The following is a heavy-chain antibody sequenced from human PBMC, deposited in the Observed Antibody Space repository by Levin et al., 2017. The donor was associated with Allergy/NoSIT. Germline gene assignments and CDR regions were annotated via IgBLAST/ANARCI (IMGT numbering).Heavy chain of an antibody. V-gene: IGHV3-48*01. CDR1: GFTFSTSG. D-gene: IGHD6-19*01. J-gene: IGHJ4*02. Sequence: GESLKISCAASGFTFSTSGMNWVRQAPGKGLEWISYISSGSSTIYYADSVRGRFTVSRDNAKTALYLQMNSLRGEDTAVYYCARGEQWLVPDYWGQGTLVTVSS. CDR3: ARGEQWLVPDY. CDR2: ISSGSSTI.